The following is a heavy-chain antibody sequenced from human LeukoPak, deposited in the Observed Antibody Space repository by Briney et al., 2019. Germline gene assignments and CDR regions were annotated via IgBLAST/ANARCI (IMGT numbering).Heavy chain of an antibody. D-gene: IGHD3-22*01. J-gene: IGHJ4*02. CDR3: AKDYYDSSGYYMGVVGY. CDR1: GFTFDNFA. V-gene: IGHV3-30*04. CDR2: IFYDGTIY. Sequence: GGSLRLSCAASGFTFDNFAVHWVRQAPGKGLERVAVIFYDGTIYYYADSVKGRFTIPRDNSKNTLYLQMNSLRAEDAAVYYCAKDYYDSSGYYMGVVGYWGQGTLVTVSS.